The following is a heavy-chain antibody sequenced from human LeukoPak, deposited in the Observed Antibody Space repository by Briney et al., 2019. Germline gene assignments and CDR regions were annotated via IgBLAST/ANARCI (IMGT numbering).Heavy chain of an antibody. CDR2: ISGSGSYI. V-gene: IGHV3-21*04. D-gene: IGHD2-15*01. CDR3: ARAPVTSCRGAFCYPFDY. CDR1: GFTFSDYS. J-gene: IGHJ4*02. Sequence: GGSLRLSCAASGFTFSDYSMNWVRQTPRKGLEWVSCISGSGSYIYYADSVKGRFTISRDNAKNSLYLQMNSLRAEDAAIYYCARAPVTSCRGAFCYPFDYWGQGTRVTVSS.